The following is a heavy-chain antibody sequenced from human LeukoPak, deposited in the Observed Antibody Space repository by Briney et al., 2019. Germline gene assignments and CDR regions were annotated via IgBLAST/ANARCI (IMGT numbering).Heavy chain of an antibody. J-gene: IGHJ6*02. V-gene: IGHV3-21*01. CDR2: ISSSSYI. CDR3: ARDSSIDYYYYGMDV. CDR1: GFTFSSHW. Sequence: PGGSLRLSCAASGFTFSSHWMTWVHQAPGKGLEWVSSISSSSYIYYADSVKGRFTISRDNAKNSLYLQMNSLRAEDTAVYCCARDSSIDYYYYGMDVWGQGTTVTVSS.